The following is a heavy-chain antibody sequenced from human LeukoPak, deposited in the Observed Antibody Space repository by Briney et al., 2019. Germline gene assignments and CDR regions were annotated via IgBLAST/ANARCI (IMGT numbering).Heavy chain of an antibody. CDR3: ARLLSANWFDP. Sequence: SETLSLTCTVSGGSISSYYWSWIRQPPGKGLEWIGYIYYSGSTNYNPSLKSRVTISVDTSKNQFSLKLSSVTAADTAVYYCARLLSANWFDPWGRGTLVTVSS. CDR2: IYYSGST. CDR1: GGSISSYY. J-gene: IGHJ5*02. V-gene: IGHV4-59*01. D-gene: IGHD1-26*01.